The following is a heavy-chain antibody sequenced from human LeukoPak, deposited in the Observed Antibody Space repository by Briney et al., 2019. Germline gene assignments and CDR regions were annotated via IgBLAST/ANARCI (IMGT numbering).Heavy chain of an antibody. CDR2: IYSGGST. CDR3: ARGRAGAFDI. CDR1: GFTVSSNY. V-gene: IGHV3-53*04. J-gene: IGHJ3*02. Sequence: GGSLRLSCAASGFTVSSNYMSWVRQAPGKGLEWVSVIYSGGSTYYADSVKGRFTSSRHNSKNTLYLQMNSLRAEDTAVYYCARGRAGAFDIWGQGTMVTVSS.